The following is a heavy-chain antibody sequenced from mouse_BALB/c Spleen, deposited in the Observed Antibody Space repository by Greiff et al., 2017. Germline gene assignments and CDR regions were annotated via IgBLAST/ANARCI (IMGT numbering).Heavy chain of an antibody. Sequence: EVQGVESGGGLVKPGGSLKLSCAASGFAFSSYDMSWVRQTPEKRLEWVAYISSGGGSTYYPDTVKGRFTISRDNAKNTLYLQMTSLRSEDTAMYYCAREYGNGFAYWGQGTLVTVSA. J-gene: IGHJ3*01. D-gene: IGHD2-10*02. CDR1: GFAFSSYD. CDR3: AREYGNGFAY. CDR2: ISSGGGST. V-gene: IGHV5-12-1*01.